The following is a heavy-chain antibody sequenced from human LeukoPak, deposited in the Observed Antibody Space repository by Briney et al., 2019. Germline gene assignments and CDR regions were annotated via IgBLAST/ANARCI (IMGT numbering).Heavy chain of an antibody. CDR1: GGSFSGYF. J-gene: IGHJ4*02. CDR3: ARVGPADIVVVPAAASFDY. V-gene: IGHV4-34*01. CDR2: TDHSGTT. D-gene: IGHD2-2*01. Sequence: SETLSLTCAVYGGSFSGYFWSWIRQTPGKGLEWIGETDHSGTTNYNPSLKSRVIISPDTSKSQFSLKVNSVTAADTAVYYCARVGPADIVVVPAAASFDYWGQGTLVTVSS.